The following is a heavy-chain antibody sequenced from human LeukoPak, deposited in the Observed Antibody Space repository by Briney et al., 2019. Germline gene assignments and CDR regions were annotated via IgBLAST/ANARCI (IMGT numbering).Heavy chain of an antibody. CDR1: GSTF. J-gene: IGHJ3*02. CDR3: ARGSDIDAFDI. Sequence: ASVKVSCKASGSTFISWVRQAPGQGLEWMGWISSYNGNTQYAQKFQDRVTMTTDTSTNTAYMELRSLRSDDTAVYYCARGSDIDAFDIWGQGTMVTDSS. CDR2: ISSYNGNT. D-gene: IGHD2-15*01. V-gene: IGHV1-18*01.